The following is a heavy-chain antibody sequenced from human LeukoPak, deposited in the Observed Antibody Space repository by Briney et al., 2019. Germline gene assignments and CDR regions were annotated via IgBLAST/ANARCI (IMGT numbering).Heavy chain of an antibody. Sequence: ASVKVSCKASGYTFTGYYMHWVRQAPGQGLEWMGWINPNSGGTNYAQKFQGRVTMTRDTSISTAYMELRSLRSDDTAVYYCARDCSSTSCYTWGFDPWGQGTLVTVSS. CDR3: ARDCSSTSCYTWGFDP. J-gene: IGHJ5*02. V-gene: IGHV1-2*02. CDR1: GYTFTGYY. D-gene: IGHD2-2*02. CDR2: INPNSGGT.